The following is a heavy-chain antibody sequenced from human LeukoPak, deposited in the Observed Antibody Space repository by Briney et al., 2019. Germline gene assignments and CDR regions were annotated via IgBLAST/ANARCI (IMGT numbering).Heavy chain of an antibody. CDR3: ARDYYDSSGYDY. CDR1: GFTFSSYA. J-gene: IGHJ4*02. D-gene: IGHD3-22*01. Sequence: GGSLRLSCATSGFTFSSYAMHWVRQAPGKGLEWVAVISYDGSNKYYADSVKGRFTISRDNSKNTLYLQMNSLRAEDTAVYYCARDYYDSSGYDYWGQGTLVTVSS. CDR2: ISYDGSNK. V-gene: IGHV3-30-3*01.